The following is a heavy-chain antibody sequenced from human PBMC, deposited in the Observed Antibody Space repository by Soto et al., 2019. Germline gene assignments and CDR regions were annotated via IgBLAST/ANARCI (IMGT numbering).Heavy chain of an antibody. Sequence: QVQLVQSGAEVKKPGSSVKVSCKASGGTFSSYTISWVRQAPGQGLEWMGRIIPILGIANYAQKFQGRVTXPXAXSXXRAYMELSSLRSDDTAVYYCASDDGLAYCGGDCYSWGQGTLVTVSS. J-gene: IGHJ4*02. CDR2: IIPILGIA. CDR3: ASDDGLAYCGGDCYS. CDR1: GGTFSSYT. D-gene: IGHD2-21*02. V-gene: IGHV1-69*02.